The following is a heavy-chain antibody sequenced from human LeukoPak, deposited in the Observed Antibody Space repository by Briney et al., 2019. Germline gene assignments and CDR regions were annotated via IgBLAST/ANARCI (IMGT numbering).Heavy chain of an antibody. CDR3: ARVGVATPSTAFDI. D-gene: IGHD5-12*01. CDR1: GDSISNYY. CDR2: IYYSGST. Sequence: SSETLSLTCTVSGDSISNYYWSWIRQPPGKGLEWIGYIYYSGSTSYNPSLKSRVTISVDTSKNQFSLKLSSVTAADTAVYYCARVGVATPSTAFDIWGQGTMVTVSS. V-gene: IGHV4-59*01. J-gene: IGHJ3*02.